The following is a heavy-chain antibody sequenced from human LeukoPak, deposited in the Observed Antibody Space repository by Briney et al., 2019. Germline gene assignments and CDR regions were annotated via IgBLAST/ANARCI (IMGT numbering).Heavy chain of an antibody. V-gene: IGHV3-21*04. D-gene: IGHD5-24*01. J-gene: IGHJ6*02. Sequence: PGGSLRLSCAASGFTFSSYSMNWVRQAPGKGLEWVSSISSSSSYIYYADSVKGRFTISRDNAKNSLYLQMNSLRAEDTAVYYCARDQEKESYYYYGMDVWGQGTTVTVSS. CDR3: ARDQEKESYYYYGMDV. CDR2: ISSSSSYI. CDR1: GFTFSSYS.